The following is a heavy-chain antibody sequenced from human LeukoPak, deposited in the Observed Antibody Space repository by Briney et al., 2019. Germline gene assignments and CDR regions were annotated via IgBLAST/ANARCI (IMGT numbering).Heavy chain of an antibody. CDR3: ARIISYGGSDGFDL. J-gene: IGHJ3*01. V-gene: IGHV1-2*02. CDR1: GYTLTAYY. CDR2: ISPNSGDT. Sequence: ASVKVSCKASGYTLTAYYIHWVRQAPGQGLVWMGWISPNSGDTDYAQKFQGRVTMTRDTPISTVYMALSSLRSDDTAMYYCARIISYGGSDGFDLWGQGTMVTVSS. D-gene: IGHD1-26*01.